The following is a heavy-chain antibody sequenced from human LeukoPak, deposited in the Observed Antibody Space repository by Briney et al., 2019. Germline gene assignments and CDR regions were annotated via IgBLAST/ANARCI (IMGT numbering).Heavy chain of an antibody. CDR3: ARGMENSSGWYAHFDY. J-gene: IGHJ4*02. D-gene: IGHD6-19*01. Sequence: SETLSLICAVYGGSFSGYYWSWIRQPPGKGLEWIGEINHSGSTNYNPSLKSRVTISVDTSKNQFSLKLSSVTAADTAVYYCARGMENSSGWYAHFDYWGQGTLVTVSS. V-gene: IGHV4-34*01. CDR2: INHSGST. CDR1: GGSFSGYY.